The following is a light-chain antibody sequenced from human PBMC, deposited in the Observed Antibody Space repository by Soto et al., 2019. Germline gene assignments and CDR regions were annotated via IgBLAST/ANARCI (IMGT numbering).Light chain of an antibody. CDR1: SSDVGGYNY. CDR2: DVS. J-gene: IGLJ1*01. Sequence: QSVLTQPRSVPGSPGQSVTISCTGTSSDVGGYNYVSWYQQHPGRAPKVMIYDVSKRPSGVPDRFSGSKSGNTASLTISGLQADDEADYYCCSYAGTYPYVFGTGTKVTVL. CDR3: CSYAGTYPYV. V-gene: IGLV2-11*01.